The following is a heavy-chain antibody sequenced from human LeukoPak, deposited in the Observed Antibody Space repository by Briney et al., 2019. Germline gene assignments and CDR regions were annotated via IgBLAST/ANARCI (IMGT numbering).Heavy chain of an antibody. D-gene: IGHD5-18*01. J-gene: IGHJ4*02. CDR2: INIDGSST. CDR1: GFTFSSYW. CDR3: ASGYTYVRLGDH. V-gene: IGHV3-74*01. Sequence: GGSLRLSCAASGFTFSSYWMHWVRQAPGKGLVWVSRINIDGSSTSYADSVKGRFTISRDNAKNTLFLQMNSLRAEDTAVYYCASGYTYVRLGDHWGQGTLVTVSS.